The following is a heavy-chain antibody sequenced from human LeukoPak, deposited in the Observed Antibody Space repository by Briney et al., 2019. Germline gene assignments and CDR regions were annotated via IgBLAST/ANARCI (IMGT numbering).Heavy chain of an antibody. Sequence: SETLSLTCTVSGGSISSYYWSWIRQPPGKGLEWIGYIYYSGSTNYNPSLKSRVTISVDTSKNQFSLKLSSVTAADTAVYYCARGTEKIVAAAGTWGQGTLVTVSS. CDR3: ARGTEKIVAAAGT. CDR2: IYYSGST. V-gene: IGHV4-59*01. CDR1: GGSISSYY. D-gene: IGHD6-13*01. J-gene: IGHJ5*02.